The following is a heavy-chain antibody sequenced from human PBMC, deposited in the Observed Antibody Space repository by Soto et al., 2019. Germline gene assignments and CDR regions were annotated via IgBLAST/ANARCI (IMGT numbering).Heavy chain of an antibody. CDR1: GFSLSSTRMA. CDR3: AHIVVAGLGYYFDY. V-gene: IGHV2-5*02. Sequence: ITLKESGPTLVNPTQTLTLTCTFSGFSLSSTRMAVGWIRQPPGKALEWLALIYWDDDKRYSPFLKSRLTITKDTTKNQVVLAMSNMDPVDTARYYCAHIVVAGLGYYFDYWGQGTLVTVSS. D-gene: IGHD6-19*01. J-gene: IGHJ4*02. CDR2: IYWDDDK.